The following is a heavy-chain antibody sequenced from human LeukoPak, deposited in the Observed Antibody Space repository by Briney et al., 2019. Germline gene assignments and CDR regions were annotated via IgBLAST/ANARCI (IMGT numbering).Heavy chain of an antibody. Sequence: ASVSVSSTASRYTFTSYYMHWVRQAPGQGLEWMGIINPSGGSTSNAQKSQGRVTMTRDMSKSTVYMELSSLTSEDTAVYFCASGPGQGESWGQGTLVTVSS. CDR1: RYTFTSYY. J-gene: IGHJ4*02. D-gene: IGHD2-21*01. CDR2: INPSGGST. CDR3: ASGPGQGES. V-gene: IGHV1-46*03.